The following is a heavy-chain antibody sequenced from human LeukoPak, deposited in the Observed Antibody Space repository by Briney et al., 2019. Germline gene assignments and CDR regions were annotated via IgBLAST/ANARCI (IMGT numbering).Heavy chain of an antibody. CDR3: ARVKGSYDYVWGSYRLEAFDI. J-gene: IGHJ3*02. Sequence: ASETLSLTCAVYGGSFSGYYWSWIRQPPGKGLEWIGEINHSGSTNYNPSLKSRVTISVDTSKNQFSLKLGSVTAADTAVYYCARVKGSYDYVWGSYRLEAFDIWGQGTMVTVSS. CDR2: INHSGST. V-gene: IGHV4-34*01. D-gene: IGHD3-16*02. CDR1: GGSFSGYY.